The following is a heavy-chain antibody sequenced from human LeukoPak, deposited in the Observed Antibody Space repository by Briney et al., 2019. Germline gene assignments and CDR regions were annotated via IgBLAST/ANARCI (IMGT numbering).Heavy chain of an antibody. Sequence: GASVKVFCKASGYTFTGYYLHWVRQAPGQGLEWMGWINPDGGDTNYLQKFQGRVTMTRDTSISTAYMELSRLSSDDTAVYYCTRDLLGGSGTFDPWGQGTLVTVSS. J-gene: IGHJ5*02. CDR1: GYTFTGYY. D-gene: IGHD3-10*01. V-gene: IGHV1-2*02. CDR2: INPDGGDT. CDR3: TRDLLGGSGTFDP.